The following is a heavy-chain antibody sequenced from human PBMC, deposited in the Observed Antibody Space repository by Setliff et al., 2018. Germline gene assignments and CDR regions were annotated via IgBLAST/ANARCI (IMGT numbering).Heavy chain of an antibody. CDR3: ARGPPDFVVVPAAAKFDF. CDR1: GGTFSSYA. J-gene: IGHJ4*02. V-gene: IGHV1-69*05. D-gene: IGHD2-2*01. CDR2: IIPIFGTA. Sequence: GASVKVSCKASGGTFSSYAISWVRQAPGQGLEWMGGIIPIFGTANDAQKFQGRVTITTDESTSTAYMELSSRRSEDTAVYYCARGPPDFVVVPAAAKFDFWGQGSLGTVSS.